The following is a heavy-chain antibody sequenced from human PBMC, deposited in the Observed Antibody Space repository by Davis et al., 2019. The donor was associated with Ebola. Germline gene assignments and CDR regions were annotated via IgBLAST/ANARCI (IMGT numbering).Heavy chain of an antibody. Sequence: GESLKISCAASGFTFSYYTIHWVRQAPGKGLEWVAVISYDGSNKYYTDSVKGRFTISRDNSKNTLYLQMNSLRVEDTAVYYCARSHYVWGSSFDSWGQGTLVTVSS. V-gene: IGHV3-30*04. J-gene: IGHJ4*02. CDR1: GFTFSYYT. CDR2: ISYDGSNK. CDR3: ARSHYVWGSSFDS. D-gene: IGHD3-16*01.